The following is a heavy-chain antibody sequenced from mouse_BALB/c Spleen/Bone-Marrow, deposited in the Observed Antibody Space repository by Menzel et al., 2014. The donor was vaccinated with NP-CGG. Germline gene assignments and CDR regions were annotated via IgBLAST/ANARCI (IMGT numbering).Heavy chain of an antibody. CDR3: AYGTPFAY. CDR2: IYPGDGDT. V-gene: IGHV1-87*01. D-gene: IGHD2-1*01. CDR1: GYTFTSYW. J-gene: IGHJ3*01. Sequence: QVQLQQSGAELARPGASVKLSCKASGYTFTSYWMQWVKQRPGQGLEWIGAIYPGDGDTRYTQKFKGKATLTADKSSSTAYMQLSSLASEGSAVYYCAYGTPFAYWGQGTLVTVSA.